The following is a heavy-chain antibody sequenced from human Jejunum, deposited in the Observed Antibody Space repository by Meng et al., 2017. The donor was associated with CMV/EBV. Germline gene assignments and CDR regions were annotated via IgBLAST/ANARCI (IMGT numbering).Heavy chain of an antibody. V-gene: IGHV4-31*02. J-gene: IGHJ3*01. Sequence: YYWSWIRLHAEKGLKWIGYIDYDGATYYNPSLKSRVVMSVDTSKNHFSLELSAVTAADTAVYYCARDHMGTYYDNYTALDVWGQGTMVTVSS. CDR1: YY. CDR2: IDYDGAT. D-gene: IGHD3-22*01. CDR3: ARDHMGTYYDNYTALDV.